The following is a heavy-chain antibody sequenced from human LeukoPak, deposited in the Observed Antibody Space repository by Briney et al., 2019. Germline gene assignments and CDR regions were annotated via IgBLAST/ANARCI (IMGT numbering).Heavy chain of an antibody. CDR3: ARIPVDDSSGYLDY. Sequence: GASVKVSCTASGGTFSSYAISWVRQAPGQGLEWMGRIIPIFGTANYAQKFQGRVTITADKSTSTAYMELSSLRSEDTAVYYCARIPVDDSSGYLDYWGQGTLVTVSS. CDR1: GGTFSSYA. J-gene: IGHJ4*02. CDR2: IIPIFGTA. D-gene: IGHD3-22*01. V-gene: IGHV1-69*06.